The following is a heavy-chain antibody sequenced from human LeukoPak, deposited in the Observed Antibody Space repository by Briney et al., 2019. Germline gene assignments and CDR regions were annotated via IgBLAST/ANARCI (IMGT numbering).Heavy chain of an antibody. J-gene: IGHJ4*02. Sequence: SETLSLTCAVYGGSFSGYYWSWIRQPPGKGLEWIGKINHSGSTNYNPSLKSRVTISVDTSKNQFSLKLSSVTAADTAVYYCARAPPQGYGDYADDYWGQGTLVTVSS. CDR3: ARAPPQGYGDYADDY. D-gene: IGHD4-17*01. CDR1: GGSFSGYY. CDR2: INHSGST. V-gene: IGHV4-34*01.